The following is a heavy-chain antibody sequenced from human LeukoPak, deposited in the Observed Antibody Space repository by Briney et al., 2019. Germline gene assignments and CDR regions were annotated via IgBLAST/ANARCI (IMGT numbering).Heavy chain of an antibody. V-gene: IGHV3-23*01. CDR3: ATRGLVSNWYFDF. D-gene: IGHD6-6*01. Sequence: RGSLRLSCAGSGFTFINYAKTWVRQAPGKGLEWVSGIAANGGGTHYADSVKGRFTISRDNSDNTVFLQMNYLRAEDTAIYYCATRGLVSNWYFDFWGRGTLVTVSS. J-gene: IGHJ2*01. CDR2: IAANGGGT. CDR1: GFTFINYA.